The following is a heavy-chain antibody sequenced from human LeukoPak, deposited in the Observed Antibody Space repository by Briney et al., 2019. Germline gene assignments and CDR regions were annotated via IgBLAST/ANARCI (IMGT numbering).Heavy chain of an antibody. CDR3: ARDYDRWNNDCFDP. CDR1: GYTFTNYG. Sequence: ASVKVSCKASGYTFTNYGIGWVRQAPGQGLEWIGWVGAYDGDTNYAEKVQGRVTMTTDTSMSTAYLELRSLRSDDTAVYYCARDYDRWNNDCFDPWGQGTLVIVSS. J-gene: IGHJ5*02. V-gene: IGHV1-18*01. CDR2: VGAYDGDT. D-gene: IGHD1/OR15-1a*01.